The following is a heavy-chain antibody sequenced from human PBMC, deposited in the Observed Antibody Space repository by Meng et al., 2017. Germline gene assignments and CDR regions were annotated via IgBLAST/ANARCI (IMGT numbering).Heavy chain of an antibody. CDR3: AREDYYDSSGYYGY. V-gene: IGHV1-2*06. J-gene: IGHJ4*02. CDR2: INPNSGGT. D-gene: IGHD3-22*01. CDR1: GYTFTGYY. Sequence: ASVKVSCKASGYTFTGYYMHWVRQAPGQGLEWMGRINPNSGGTNYAQKFQGRVTMTRDTSISTAYMELSRLRSDDTAMYYCAREDYYDSSGYYGYWGQGTLVTVSS.